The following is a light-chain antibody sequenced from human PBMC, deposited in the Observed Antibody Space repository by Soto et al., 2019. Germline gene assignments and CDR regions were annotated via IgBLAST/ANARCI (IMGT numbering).Light chain of an antibody. CDR1: TLGDKF. CDR3: QAWDSSTVA. CDR2: QDM. J-gene: IGLJ2*01. V-gene: IGLV3-1*01. Sequence: SYELTQPPSVSVSPGQTASISCSGDTLGDKFAYWYQQKPGQSPVLVIYQDMKRPSRIPGRFSGSNSGRTATLIISGTQAVDEAEYYCQAWDSSTVAFGGGTKLTVL.